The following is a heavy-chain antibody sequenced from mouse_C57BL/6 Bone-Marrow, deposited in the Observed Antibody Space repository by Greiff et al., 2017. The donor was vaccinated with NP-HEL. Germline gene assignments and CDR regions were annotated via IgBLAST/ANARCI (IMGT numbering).Heavy chain of an antibody. CDR3: TTTYYSNFLGY. D-gene: IGHD2-5*01. CDR2: IDPENGDT. J-gene: IGHJ2*01. V-gene: IGHV14-4*01. Sequence: EVQGVESGAELVRPGASVKLSCTASGFNIKDDYMHWVKQRPEQGLEWIGWIDPENGDTEYASKFQGKATITADTSSNTAYLQLSSLTSEDTAVYYCTTTYYSNFLGYWGQGTTLTVSS. CDR1: GFNIKDDY.